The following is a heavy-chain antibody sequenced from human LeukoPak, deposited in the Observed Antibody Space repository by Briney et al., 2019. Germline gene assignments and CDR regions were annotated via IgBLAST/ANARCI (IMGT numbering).Heavy chain of an antibody. V-gene: IGHV4-39*01. Sequence: SETLSLTCTVSGGSISSSSYYWGWIRQPPGKGLEWTGSIYYSGSNYYNPSLKSRVTLSVDTSKNQFSLKLSSVTAADTAVYYCARHRTTMVRGVRYFDYWGQGTLVTVSS. CDR2: IYYSGSN. CDR3: ARHRTTMVRGVRYFDY. J-gene: IGHJ4*02. D-gene: IGHD3-10*01. CDR1: GGSISSSSYY.